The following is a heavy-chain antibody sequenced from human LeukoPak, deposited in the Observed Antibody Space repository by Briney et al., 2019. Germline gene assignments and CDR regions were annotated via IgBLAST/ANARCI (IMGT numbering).Heavy chain of an antibody. D-gene: IGHD4-17*01. CDR3: ARGMKRWPIDY. CDR1: GYTFTGYY. V-gene: IGHV1-2*02. Sequence: ASVKVSCKASGYTFTGYYMHWVRQAPGQGLEWMGWINPNSGGTNYAQKFQGRVTMTTDTSTSTAYMELRSLRSDDTAVYYCARGMKRWPIDYWGQGTLVTVSS. CDR2: INPNSGGT. J-gene: IGHJ4*02.